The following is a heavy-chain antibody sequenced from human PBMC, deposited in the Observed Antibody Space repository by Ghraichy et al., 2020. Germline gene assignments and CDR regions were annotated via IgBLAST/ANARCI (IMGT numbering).Heavy chain of an antibody. D-gene: IGHD2-15*01. CDR2: IWYDGSNK. CDR1: GFTFSSYG. CDR3: ARNLGYCSGGSCYSAVYYGMDV. J-gene: IGHJ6*02. V-gene: IGHV3-33*01. Sequence: GGSLRLSCAASGFTFSSYGMHWVRQAPGKGLEWVAVIWYDGSNKYYADSVKGRFTISRDNSKNTLYLQMNSLRAEDTAVYYCARNLGYCSGGSCYSAVYYGMDVWGQGTTVTVSS.